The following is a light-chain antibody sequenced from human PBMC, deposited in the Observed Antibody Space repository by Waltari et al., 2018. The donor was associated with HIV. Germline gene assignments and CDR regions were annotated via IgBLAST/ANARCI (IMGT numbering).Light chain of an antibody. V-gene: IGLV1-44*01. CDR2: SNK. CDR3: AAWDDSLNGVV. Sequence: QSVLTQPPSASGTPGQRVTISCSGSSSNIGSNTVNWYQQLPGTAPKLLIYSNKRRPSGVPDRFSGSKSGTSASLASSGRQSEDEADYYCAAWDDSLNGVVFGGGTKLTVL. J-gene: IGLJ2*01. CDR1: SSNIGSNT.